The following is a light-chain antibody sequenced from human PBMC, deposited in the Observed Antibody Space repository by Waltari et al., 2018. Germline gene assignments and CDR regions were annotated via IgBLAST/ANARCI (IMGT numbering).Light chain of an antibody. CDR1: QSVSSN. Sequence: EIVMTQSPATLSVSPGERATLSGRASQSVSSNLAWYQQKPGQSPRLLIYGSSSMATGIAARCSGSGSGTEFTLTISSLQSEDFALYYCQQYNDWPRTFGQGTKVEI. J-gene: IGKJ1*01. V-gene: IGKV3-15*01. CDR3: QQYNDWPRT. CDR2: GSS.